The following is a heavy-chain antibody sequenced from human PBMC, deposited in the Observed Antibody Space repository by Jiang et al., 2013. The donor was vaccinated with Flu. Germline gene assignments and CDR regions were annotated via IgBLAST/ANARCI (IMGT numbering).Heavy chain of an antibody. J-gene: IGHJ6*02. CDR1: GGSISSSSYY. CDR2: IYYSGST. V-gene: IGHV4-39*01. D-gene: IGHD2-2*02. Sequence: LVKPSETLSLTCTVSGGSISSSSYYWGWIRQPPGKGLEWIGSIYYSGSTYYNPSLKSRVTISVDTSKNQFSLKLSSVTAADTAVYYCASREVGYCSSTSCYRGYYYYYYGMDVWGQGTTVTVSS. CDR3: ASREVGYCSSTSCYRGYYYYYYGMDV.